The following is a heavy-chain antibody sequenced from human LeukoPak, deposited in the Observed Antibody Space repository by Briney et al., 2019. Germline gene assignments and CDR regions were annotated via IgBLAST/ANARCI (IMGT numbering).Heavy chain of an antibody. V-gene: IGHV3-23*01. CDR3: VRHDSFIPW. J-gene: IGHJ4*02. D-gene: IGHD3-16*02. CDR1: GFNFNNYA. CDR2: INDSGRTP. Sequence: GGSLSLFCLAAGFNFNNYAMSSARQAPGEWLEWVSGINDSGRTPYYADSVQGRITISRDNSKNTVHLQMANLRVEDRARYFCVRHDSFIPWWGQGTLVTVSS.